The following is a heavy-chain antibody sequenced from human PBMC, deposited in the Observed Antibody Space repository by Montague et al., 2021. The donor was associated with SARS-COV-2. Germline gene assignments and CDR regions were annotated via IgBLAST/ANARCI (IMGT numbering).Heavy chain of an antibody. D-gene: IGHD5-18*01. Sequence: SETLSLTCTVSGGSISSYYWSWIRQPPGKGLEWLGYMYYGGSTNYNPSLKSRVTISLDTSKNQFSLKLNSVTAADTAVYYCARGSYGPAGFDIWGQGTMVTVSS. CDR2: MYYGGST. J-gene: IGHJ3*02. V-gene: IGHV4-59*01. CDR1: GGSISSYY. CDR3: ARGSYGPAGFDI.